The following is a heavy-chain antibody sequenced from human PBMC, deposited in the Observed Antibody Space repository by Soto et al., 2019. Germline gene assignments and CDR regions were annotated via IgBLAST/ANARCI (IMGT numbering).Heavy chain of an antibody. CDR1: GGTFSSYA. J-gene: IGHJ4*02. Sequence: SVKVSCKASGGTFSSYAISWVRQAPGQGLEWMGGIIPIFGTANYAQKFQGRVTITADESTSTAYMELSSLRSEDTAVYYCARDIAAAGTSDYWGQGTLVTVSS. V-gene: IGHV1-69*13. CDR3: ARDIAAAGTSDY. D-gene: IGHD6-13*01. CDR2: IIPIFGTA.